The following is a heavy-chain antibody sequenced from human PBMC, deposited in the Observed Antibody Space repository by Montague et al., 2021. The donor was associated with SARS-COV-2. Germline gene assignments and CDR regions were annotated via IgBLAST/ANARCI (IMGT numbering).Heavy chain of an antibody. CDR1: GFTFSTYA. D-gene: IGHD3-10*01. V-gene: IGHV3-23*03. CDR3: AKHTVYDLAELLSPLDH. Sequence: SLRLSCAASGFTFSTYAMSWVRQAPGKGLEWVSVIYGDGRGTYYAESVKGRSTISRDNSKSTLYLQMNSLRADDTAVCYCAKHTVYDLAELLSPLDHWGQGTLVTVSS. J-gene: IGHJ4*02. CDR2: IYGDGRGT.